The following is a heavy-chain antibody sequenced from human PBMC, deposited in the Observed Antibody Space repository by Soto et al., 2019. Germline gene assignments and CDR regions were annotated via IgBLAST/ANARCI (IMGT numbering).Heavy chain of an antibody. Sequence: SVKVSCNASGGTFSSYAISWVRQAPGQVLEWMGGIIPIFGTANYAQKFQGRVTITADESTSTAYMELSSLRSEDTAVYYCARSRRGFGSSWYDWFDPWGQGTRVTVSS. CDR2: IIPIFGTA. CDR3: ARSRRGFGSSWYDWFDP. J-gene: IGHJ5*02. V-gene: IGHV1-69*13. CDR1: GGTFSSYA. D-gene: IGHD6-13*01.